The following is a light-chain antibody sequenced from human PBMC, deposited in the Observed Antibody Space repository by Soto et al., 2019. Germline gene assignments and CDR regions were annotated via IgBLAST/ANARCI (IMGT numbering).Light chain of an antibody. CDR1: QSVLYSSNNKNY. CDR2: WAS. J-gene: IGKJ4*01. CDR3: QQYHSTLS. Sequence: DIVMTRSPDSLAVSLGERATINCKSSQSVLYSSNNKNYLAWYQQKPGQPPKLLISWASTRESGVPDRFSGSGSGTDFTLTISSLQAEDVAVYYCQQYHSTLSFGEGTKVEIK. V-gene: IGKV4-1*01.